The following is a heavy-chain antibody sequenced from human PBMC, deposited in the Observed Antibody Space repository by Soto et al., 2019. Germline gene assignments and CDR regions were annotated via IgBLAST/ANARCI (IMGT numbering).Heavy chain of an antibody. CDR2: IYYSGST. D-gene: IGHD2-15*01. Sequence: VQLQESGPGLVKPSQTLSLTCTVSGGSISSGDYYWSWIRHPPVMGLEWMGYIYYSGSTYYNPSLKGRVTISVDTSKNQFPLKLSSVTAAETAVYYCASRTDKSSDDAFDICGQGTMGTVST. CDR3: ASRTDKSSDDAFDI. CDR1: GGSISSGDYY. J-gene: IGHJ3*02. V-gene: IGHV4-30-4*01.